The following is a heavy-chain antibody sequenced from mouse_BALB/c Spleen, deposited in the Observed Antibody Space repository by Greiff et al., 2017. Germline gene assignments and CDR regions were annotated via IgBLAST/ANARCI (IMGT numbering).Heavy chain of an antibody. D-gene: IGHD2-3*01. Sequence: EVMLVESGGGLVQPGGSLRLSCATSGFTFTDYYMSWVRQPPGKALEWLGFIRNKANGYTTEYSASVKGRFTISRDNSQSILYLQMNTLRAEDSATDYCARDDDLYYFDYWGQGATLTVSS. CDR3: ARDDDLYYFDY. CDR2: IRNKANGYTT. V-gene: IGHV7-3*02. J-gene: IGHJ2*01. CDR1: GFTFTDYY.